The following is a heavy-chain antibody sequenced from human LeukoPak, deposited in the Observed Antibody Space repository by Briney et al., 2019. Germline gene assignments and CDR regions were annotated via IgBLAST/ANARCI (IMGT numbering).Heavy chain of an antibody. V-gene: IGHV1-2*02. CDR1: GYTFTGYY. J-gene: IGHJ5*02. Sequence: ASVKVCCKASGYTFTGYYMHWVRQAPGQGLEWMGWINPNSGGTNYAQKFQGRVTMTRDTSISTAYMELSRLRSDDTAVYYCARELQQQLVFGWFDPWGQGTLVTVSS. D-gene: IGHD6-13*01. CDR2: INPNSGGT. CDR3: ARELQQQLVFGWFDP.